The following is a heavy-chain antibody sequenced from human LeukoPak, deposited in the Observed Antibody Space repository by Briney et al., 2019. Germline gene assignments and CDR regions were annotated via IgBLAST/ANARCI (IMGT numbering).Heavy chain of an antibody. CDR1: GFTFSSYW. J-gene: IGHJ6*02. CDR2: ISPDGSIT. CDR3: ARDAVDTANAV. D-gene: IGHD5-18*01. V-gene: IGHV3-74*01. Sequence: GGSLRLSCAASGFTFSSYWMHWVRQAPGKGLVWVSRISPDGSITSYADSVKGRFTISRDNAKNTLYLQMNSLRAEDTAVYYCARDAVDTANAVWGQGTTVTVSS.